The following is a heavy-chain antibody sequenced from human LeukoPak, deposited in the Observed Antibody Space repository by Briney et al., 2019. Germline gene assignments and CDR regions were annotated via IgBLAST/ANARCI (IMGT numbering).Heavy chain of an antibody. D-gene: IGHD3-22*01. CDR2: IFHSGNT. J-gene: IGHJ4*02. CDR1: GGSISSGGFS. Sequence: SQTLSLTCAVSGGSISSGGFSRSWIRQPPGKDLEWIGYIFHSGNTYYNPSLKSRVTISVDRSKNLFSLKLTSVTAADTAIYFCARSPQQYYDTRGYVRYFDYLGQGTLFTVSS. V-gene: IGHV4-30-2*01. CDR3: ARSPQQYYDTRGYVRYFDY.